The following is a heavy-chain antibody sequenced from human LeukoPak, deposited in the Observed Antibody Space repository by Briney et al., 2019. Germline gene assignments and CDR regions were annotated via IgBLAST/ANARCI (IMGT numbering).Heavy chain of an antibody. Sequence: PGGSLRLSCAACGFTFSSYGMSWVRQAPGKGLEWVSSISGSGGNTYYADSVKGRFTISRDNSKNTLFLHMNSLRAEDTAVYYCAKALGGYHFDYWGQGTLVTVSS. D-gene: IGHD3-16*01. CDR3: AKALGGYHFDY. J-gene: IGHJ4*02. CDR2: ISGSGGNT. V-gene: IGHV3-23*01. CDR1: GFTFSSYG.